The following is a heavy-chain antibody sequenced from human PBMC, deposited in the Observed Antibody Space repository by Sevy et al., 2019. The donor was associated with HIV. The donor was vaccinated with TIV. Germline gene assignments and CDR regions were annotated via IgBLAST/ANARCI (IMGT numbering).Heavy chain of an antibody. Sequence: ASVKVSCKASGGTFSSYAISWVRQAPGQGLEWMGGIIPIFGTANYAQKFQDRVTITADESTSTAYMELSSLRSEDTAVYYCARGSGSYSFYYYGMDVWGQGTTVTVSS. CDR1: GGTFSSYA. CDR3: ARGSGSYSFYYYGMDV. V-gene: IGHV1-69*13. D-gene: IGHD1-26*01. J-gene: IGHJ6*02. CDR2: IIPIFGTA.